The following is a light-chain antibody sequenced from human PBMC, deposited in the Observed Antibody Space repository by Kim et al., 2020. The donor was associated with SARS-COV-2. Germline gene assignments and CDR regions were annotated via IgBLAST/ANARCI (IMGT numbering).Light chain of an antibody. CDR1: QSVSDW. V-gene: IGKV1-5*03. Sequence: ASVGDRVTITRRASQSVSDWLAWYQQKPGKAPKVLIYKASSLESGVPSRFRGSGSGTDFTLTITSLQSDDFATYYCQQYSSYPWTFGHGTKVDIK. CDR2: KAS. CDR3: QQYSSYPWT. J-gene: IGKJ1*01.